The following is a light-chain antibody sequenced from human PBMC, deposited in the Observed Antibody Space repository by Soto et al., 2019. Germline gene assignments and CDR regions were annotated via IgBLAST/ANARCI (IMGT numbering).Light chain of an antibody. CDR3: QQTYSTPQP. Sequence: DIQVTQSPSSLSAFVGDSVTITCRTSQSIDKYLNWYQHKPGKAPRLLINGASSLQSGVPSRFSGSGSATDFTLTISGLRPEDFATYYCQQTYSTPQPFGQGTNGRL. V-gene: IGKV1-39*01. J-gene: IGKJ5*01. CDR1: QSIDKY. CDR2: GAS.